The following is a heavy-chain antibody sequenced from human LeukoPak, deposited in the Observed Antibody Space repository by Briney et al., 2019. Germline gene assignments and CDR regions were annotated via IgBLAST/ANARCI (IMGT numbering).Heavy chain of an antibody. CDR3: ARWVTADRGKKDAFDI. CDR1: GYSFNIYW. V-gene: IGHV5-51*01. J-gene: IGHJ3*02. Sequence: RGESLKISCKASGYSFNIYWIGWVRQMPGKGLEWMGLIFPGDSDTRYSPSFQGQVTFSVDKSITTAYLQWSSLKASDTAMYYCARWVTADRGKKDAFDIWGQGTMVTVSS. CDR2: IFPGDSDT. D-gene: IGHD2-21*02.